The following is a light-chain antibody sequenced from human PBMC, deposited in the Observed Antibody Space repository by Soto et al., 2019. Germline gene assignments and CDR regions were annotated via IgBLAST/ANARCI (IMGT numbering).Light chain of an antibody. J-gene: IGLJ1*01. CDR3: SSYTSSTAYV. CDR1: SSDVGGYNY. CDR2: EVS. Sequence: QSVLTQPASVSGSPGQSITISCTGTSSDVGGYNYVSCYQLHPGKAPKLMVYEVSNRPSGVSNRFSGSKSGNTASLTISGLQAEDEADYYCSSYTSSTAYVFGAGTKVTVL. V-gene: IGLV2-14*01.